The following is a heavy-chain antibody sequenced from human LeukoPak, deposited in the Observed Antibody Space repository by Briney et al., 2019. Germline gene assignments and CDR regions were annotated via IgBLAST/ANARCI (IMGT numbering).Heavy chain of an antibody. CDR3: ARTSEEVCSSTSCYYYYYMDV. Sequence: SETLSLTCAVSGGSISSSNWWSWVRQPPGKGLEWIGEIYHSGSTNYNPSLKSRVTISVDTSKNQFSLKLSSVTAADTAVYYCARTSEEVCSSTSCYYYYYMDVWGKGTTVTVSS. CDR2: IYHSGST. D-gene: IGHD2-2*01. CDR1: GGSISSSNW. V-gene: IGHV4-4*02. J-gene: IGHJ6*03.